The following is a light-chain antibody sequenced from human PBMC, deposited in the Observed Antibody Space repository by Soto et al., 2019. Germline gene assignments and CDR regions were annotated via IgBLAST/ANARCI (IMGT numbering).Light chain of an antibody. CDR1: QSVSSSS. J-gene: IGKJ2*01. CDR3: QVSGRSALYT. CDR2: GAS. V-gene: IGKV3-20*01. Sequence: EIVLTQSPGTLSLSPGERATLSCRASQSVSSSSLAWYQQQRGQAPRLLIYGASSRATGIPDRFSGSGSGTDFTLTISRLEPEDFAVYYCQVSGRSALYTFGQGTRLEIK.